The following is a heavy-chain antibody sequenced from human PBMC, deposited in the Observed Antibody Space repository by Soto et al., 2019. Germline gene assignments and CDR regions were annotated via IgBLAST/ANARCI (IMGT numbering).Heavy chain of an antibody. CDR3: AREADVTIFGVVIKNWFDP. J-gene: IGHJ5*02. CDR2: IIPIFGTA. V-gene: IGHV1-69*13. CDR1: GGTFSSYA. D-gene: IGHD3-3*01. Sequence: SVKVSCKASGGTFSSYAISWVRQAPGQGLEWMGGIIPIFGTANYAQKFQGRVTITADESTSTAYMELSSLRSEDTAVYYCAREADVTIFGVVIKNWFDPWGQGTLVTVSS.